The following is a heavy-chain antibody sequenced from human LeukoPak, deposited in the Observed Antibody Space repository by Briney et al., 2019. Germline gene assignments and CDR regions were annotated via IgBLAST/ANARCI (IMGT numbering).Heavy chain of an antibody. J-gene: IGHJ3*02. CDR3: ATLHGLLWFGELFDAFDI. Sequence: GGSLRLSCAASGFTFSSYGMHWVRQAPGKGLEWVAVISYDGSNKYYADSVKGRFTISRDNSKNTLYLQMNSLRAEDTAVYYCATLHGLLWFGELFDAFDIWGQGTMVTVSS. V-gene: IGHV3-30*03. CDR1: GFTFSSYG. CDR2: ISYDGSNK. D-gene: IGHD3-10*01.